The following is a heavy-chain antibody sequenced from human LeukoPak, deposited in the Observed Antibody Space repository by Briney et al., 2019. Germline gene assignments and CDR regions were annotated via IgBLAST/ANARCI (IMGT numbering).Heavy chain of an antibody. CDR2: ISGSGNGFSI. D-gene: IGHD1-26*01. CDR1: GFVFTIYT. V-gene: IGHV3-64D*06. CDR3: VKDFGRIRGTPDS. J-gene: IGHJ4*02. Sequence: GGSLRLSCSASGFVFTIYTMYWVRQAPGKGPEYVSTISGSGNGFSIYYADSVKGRFTISRDDSKSILYLQMNGLRSEDTAVYYCVKDFGRIRGTPDSWGQGTLVTVPS.